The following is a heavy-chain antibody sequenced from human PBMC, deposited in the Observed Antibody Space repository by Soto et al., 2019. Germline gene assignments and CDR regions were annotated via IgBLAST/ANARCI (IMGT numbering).Heavy chain of an antibody. Sequence: GGSLRLSCAALGLTVRGKKYITWVRQDPGKGLEWVSALYDVDGTYYADSAKGRFTISRDNSNNIIYLQMNSLGPDDTVVYYWASWLEREHAYDIWGLGTMVTVSS. J-gene: IGHJ3*02. D-gene: IGHD1-1*01. CDR1: GLTVRGKKY. CDR3: ASWLEREHAYDI. V-gene: IGHV3-53*01. CDR2: LYDVDGT.